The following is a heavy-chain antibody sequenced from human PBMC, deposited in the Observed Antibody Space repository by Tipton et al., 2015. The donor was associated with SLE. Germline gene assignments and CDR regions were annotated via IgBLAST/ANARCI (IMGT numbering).Heavy chain of an antibody. CDR3: ARHLCTNGVCPFDY. D-gene: IGHD2-8*01. CDR1: GGSISTTTYF. Sequence: LSLTCTVSGGSISTTTYFWNWIRQPAGKGLEWIGRGFASGLTDYNPSLSGRVTMSLDTSKDQFSLDLTSVTAADTAVYYCARHLCTNGVCPFDYWGQGIQVTVSS. V-gene: IGHV4-61*02. J-gene: IGHJ4*02. CDR2: GFASGLT.